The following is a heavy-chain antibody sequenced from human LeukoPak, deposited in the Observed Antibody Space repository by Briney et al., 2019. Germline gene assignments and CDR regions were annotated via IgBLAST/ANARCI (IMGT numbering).Heavy chain of an antibody. CDR1: GFTFSDYY. V-gene: IGHV3-11*04. J-gene: IGHJ4*02. Sequence: GVLRLSCAASGFTFSDYYMSWIRQASGKGLEWVSYISSSGSITYYADSVKGRFTISRDNAKNSLYLQMNSLRAEDTAVYYCARDKAAYCGGDCYSQGFDYWGQGTLVTVSS. CDR2: ISSSGSIT. CDR3: ARDKAAYCGGDCYSQGFDY. D-gene: IGHD2-21*02.